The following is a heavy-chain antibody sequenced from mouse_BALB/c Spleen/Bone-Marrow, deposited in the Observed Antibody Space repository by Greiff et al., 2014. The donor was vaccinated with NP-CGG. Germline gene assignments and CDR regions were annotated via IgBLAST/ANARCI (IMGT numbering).Heavy chain of an antibody. CDR1: GYTFTGYW. Sequence: QVQLKESGAELVRPGASVKLSCKASGYTFTGYWINWVKQRPGQGLEWIGNIYPYDTYITYNQEFKDKATLTVDKSSLSAYMQLISSTYEDSAFYYCPRKNDYYFISSIDYWGQGTSLTVSS. CDR2: IYPYDTYI. J-gene: IGHJ2*02. V-gene: IGHV1-69*02. CDR3: PRKNDYYFISSIDY. D-gene: IGHD2-3*01.